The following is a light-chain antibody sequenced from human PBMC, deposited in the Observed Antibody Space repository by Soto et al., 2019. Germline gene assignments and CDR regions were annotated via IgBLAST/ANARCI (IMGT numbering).Light chain of an antibody. CDR3: QQYGSSPQP. Sequence: EIVLTQSPGTLSLSPGERATLSCRASQSVSSGYLAWYQQKPGHAPRLLIYGASSMPTGIPDRCSGSGSGTDFTLTISRLEPEDSAVYYCQQYGSSPQPFGQGTRLEIK. V-gene: IGKV3-20*01. CDR1: QSVSSGY. CDR2: GAS. J-gene: IGKJ5*01.